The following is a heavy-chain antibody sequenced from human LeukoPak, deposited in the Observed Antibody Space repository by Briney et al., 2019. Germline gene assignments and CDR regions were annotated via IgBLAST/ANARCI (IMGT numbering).Heavy chain of an antibody. Sequence: SETLSLTCTVSGGSISSYYWSWIRQPPGKGLEWIGYIYYSGSTNYNPSLKSRVTISVDTSKNQFSLKLSSVTAADTAVYYCARGGFWNGPSGNWFDPWGQGTLVTVSS. CDR2: IYYSGST. D-gene: IGHD3-3*01. J-gene: IGHJ5*02. CDR3: ARGGFWNGPSGNWFDP. CDR1: GGSISSYY. V-gene: IGHV4-59*01.